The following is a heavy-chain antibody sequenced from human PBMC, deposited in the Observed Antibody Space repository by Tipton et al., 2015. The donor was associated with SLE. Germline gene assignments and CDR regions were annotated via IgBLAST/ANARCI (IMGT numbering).Heavy chain of an antibody. D-gene: IGHD1-26*01. CDR1: GFTFSSYG. CDR2: IWYDGSNK. CDR3: ARDPEWELLLAFDY. Sequence: SLRLSCAASGFTFSSYGMHWVRQAPGKGLEWVAVIWYDGSNKYYADSVKGRFTISRDNSKNTLYLQMNSLRAEDTAVYYCARDPEWELLLAFDYWGQGTLVTVSS. J-gene: IGHJ4*02. V-gene: IGHV3-30*19.